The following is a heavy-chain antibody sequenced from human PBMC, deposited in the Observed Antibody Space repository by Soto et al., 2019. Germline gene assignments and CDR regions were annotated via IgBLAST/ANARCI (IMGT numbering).Heavy chain of an antibody. J-gene: IGHJ4*02. CDR2: IKQDGSEK. Sequence: EVQLVESGVGLVQPGGSLRLSCAASGFTFSSYWMSWVRQDPGKGLEWVANIKQDGSEKYYVDSVKGRFTISRDNAKNSLFLQRNSLRDEDTAVYYCARGKFFDYWCQGTLVTVSS. CDR3: ARGKFFDY. CDR1: GFTFSSYW. V-gene: IGHV3-7*01.